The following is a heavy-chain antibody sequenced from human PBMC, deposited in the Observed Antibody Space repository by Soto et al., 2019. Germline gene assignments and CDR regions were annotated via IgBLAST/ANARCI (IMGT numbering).Heavy chain of an antibody. CDR3: ARDLLPWRVDGDNWFDP. J-gene: IGHJ5*02. V-gene: IGHV1-3*01. CDR1: GYTFTSYA. Sequence: QVQLVQSGAEVKKPGASVKVSCKASGYTFTSYAMHWVRQAPGQRLEWMGWINAGNGNTKYSQKFQGRVTITRDTSASTAYMELSSLRSEDTAVYYCARDLLPWRVDGDNWFDPWGQGTLVTVSS. D-gene: IGHD6-19*01. CDR2: INAGNGNT.